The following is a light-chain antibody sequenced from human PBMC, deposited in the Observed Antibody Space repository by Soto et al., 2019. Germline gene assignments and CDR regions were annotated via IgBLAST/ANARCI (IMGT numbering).Light chain of an antibody. J-gene: IGLJ1*01. CDR3: AAWDDSLSALYV. CDR2: EIN. Sequence: QSVLTQPPSASGSPGQSVTISCTGTSSDVGAYDYVSWYQQHPGKAPKLMIYEINKRPSGVPDRFSGSKSGTSASLAISGLRSEDEADYYCAAWDDSLSALYVFGTGTKVTVL. V-gene: IGLV2-8*01. CDR1: SSDVGAYDY.